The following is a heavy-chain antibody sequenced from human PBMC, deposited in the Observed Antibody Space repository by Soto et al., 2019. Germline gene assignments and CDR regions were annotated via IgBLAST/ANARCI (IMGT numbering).Heavy chain of an antibody. J-gene: IGHJ6*04. Sequence: GGSLRLSCAASGFTFSSYGMHWVRQAPGKGLEWVAVIWYDGSNKYYADSVKGRFTISRDNSKNTLYLQMNSLRAEDTAVYYCARDLFWEAEYSSGWYWVDVWGKGTTVTVSS. D-gene: IGHD6-19*01. CDR1: GFTFSSYG. CDR2: IWYDGSNK. CDR3: ARDLFWEAEYSSGWYWVDV. V-gene: IGHV3-33*01.